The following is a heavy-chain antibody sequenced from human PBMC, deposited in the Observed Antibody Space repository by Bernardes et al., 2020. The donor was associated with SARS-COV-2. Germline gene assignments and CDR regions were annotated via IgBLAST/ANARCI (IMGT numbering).Heavy chain of an antibody. CDR1: GFTFSSYE. CDR2: ISSSGSTI. D-gene: IGHD3-9*01. V-gene: IGHV3-48*03. Sequence: GGSLRLSCAASGFTFSSYEMNWVRQAPGKGLEWVSYISSSGSTIYYADSVKGRFTISRDNAKNSLYLQMNSLRAEDTAVYYCAREGPRKEIRYFDWLPPGYYYGMDVWGQGTTVTVSS. CDR3: AREGPRKEIRYFDWLPPGYYYGMDV. J-gene: IGHJ6*02.